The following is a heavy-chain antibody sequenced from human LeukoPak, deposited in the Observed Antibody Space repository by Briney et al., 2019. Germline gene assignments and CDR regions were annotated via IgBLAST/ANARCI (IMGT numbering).Heavy chain of an antibody. CDR2: INHSGST. CDR3: ARVYKITMVRGGPLDY. CDR1: GGSFSGYY. V-gene: IGHV4-34*01. Sequence: SETLSLTCAVYGGSFSGYYWSWIRQPPGKGLEWIGEINHSGSTNYNPSLKSRVTISVDTSKNQFSLKLSSVTAADTAVYYCARVYKITMVRGGPLDYWGQGTLVTVSS. D-gene: IGHD3-10*01. J-gene: IGHJ4*02.